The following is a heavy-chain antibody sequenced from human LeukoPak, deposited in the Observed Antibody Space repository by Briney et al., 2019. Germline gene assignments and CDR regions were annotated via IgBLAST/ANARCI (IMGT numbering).Heavy chain of an antibody. CDR1: GGSFSGYY. CDR3: ATPKLGNDAFDI. Sequence: PSETLSLTCAVYGGSFSGYYWSWIRQPPGKGLEWIGEINYSGSTNYNPSLKSRVTISVDTSKKQFSLKLSSVTAADTAVYYCATPKLGNDAFDIWGQGTMVTVSS. J-gene: IGHJ3*02. CDR2: INYSGST. V-gene: IGHV4-34*01. D-gene: IGHD7-27*01.